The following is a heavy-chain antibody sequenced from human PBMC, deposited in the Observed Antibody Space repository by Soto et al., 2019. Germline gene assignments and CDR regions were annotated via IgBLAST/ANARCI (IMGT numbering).Heavy chain of an antibody. CDR3: AREAGPDRWFDP. V-gene: IGHV4-4*07. CDR2: ISTSETT. D-gene: IGHD6-19*01. Sequence: PSETLSLTCTVSGASISSYFWTWIRQPAGKGLDWIGRISTSETTNYNPSLKSRVTMSVDTSKNHFSLNLSSVTAADTAVYYCAREAGPDRWFDPWGQGTLVTVSS. J-gene: IGHJ5*02. CDR1: GASISSYF.